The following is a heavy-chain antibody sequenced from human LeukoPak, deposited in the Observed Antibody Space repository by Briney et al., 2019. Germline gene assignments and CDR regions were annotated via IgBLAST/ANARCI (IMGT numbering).Heavy chain of an antibody. V-gene: IGHV3-74*01. D-gene: IGHD1/OR15-1a*01. CDR3: ARGRLWNIDY. Sequence: GGSLRLSCAASGFTFSSYWMHWVRQAPGKGLVWVSRINRDGSSTTYADSVKGRVTISRGNTKNTVYLQMNSLRAEDTAVYYCARGRLWNIDYWGQGTLVTVSS. CDR2: INRDGSST. CDR1: GFTFSSYW. J-gene: IGHJ4*02.